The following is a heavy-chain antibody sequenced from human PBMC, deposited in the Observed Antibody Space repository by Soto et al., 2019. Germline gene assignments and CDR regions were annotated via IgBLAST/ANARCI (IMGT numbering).Heavy chain of an antibody. V-gene: IGHV4-30-4*01. CDR2: IYYSGST. CDR1: CGSISSGDYY. J-gene: IGHJ5*02. D-gene: IGHD5-18*01. Sequence: SETLSLTCTVSCGSISSGDYYWSWIRQPPGKGLEWIGYIYYSGSTYHNPSLKSRFTISVDTSKNQFSLKLSSVTAADTAVYYCARGLGGYSYGEPNWFDPWGQGTLVTVSS. CDR3: ARGLGGYSYGEPNWFDP.